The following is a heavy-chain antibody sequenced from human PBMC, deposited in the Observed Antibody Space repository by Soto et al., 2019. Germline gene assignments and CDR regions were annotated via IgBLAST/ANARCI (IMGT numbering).Heavy chain of an antibody. J-gene: IGHJ4*02. V-gene: IGHV4-34*01. Sequence: SETLSLTCGVYGGSFSGSYWNWIRQPPGKGLEWIGETNPRGSTNYNPSLKSRVTISVDTSKNQFSLKLNSVTAADTAVYYCARGLCSSTRCYFFDSWGQGILVTVSS. CDR3: ARGLCSSTRCYFFDS. CDR2: TNPRGST. CDR1: GGSFSGSY. D-gene: IGHD2-2*01.